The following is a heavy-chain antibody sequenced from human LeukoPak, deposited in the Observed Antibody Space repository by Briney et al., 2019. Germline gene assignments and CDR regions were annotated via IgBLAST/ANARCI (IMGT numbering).Heavy chain of an antibody. CDR2: ISSGGGST. CDR1: GFAFSSYG. Sequence: GGSLRLSCAASGFAFSSYGMSWVRQAPGKGLEWVSTISSGGGSTYYTDSMKGRFTISRDNSKNTLYLQMNSLRADDTAVYYCAKDLGLERRLLDSWGQGTLVIVSS. J-gene: IGHJ4*02. CDR3: AKDLGLERRLLDS. D-gene: IGHD1-1*01. V-gene: IGHV3-23*01.